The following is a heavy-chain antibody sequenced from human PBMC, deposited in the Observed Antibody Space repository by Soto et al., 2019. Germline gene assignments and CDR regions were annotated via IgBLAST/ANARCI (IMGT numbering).Heavy chain of an antibody. CDR2: TYYRSRWYS. CDR1: GGTVSSNSVA. D-gene: IGHD2-15*01. CDR3: ARSEEDSDYYYYGMDV. Sequence: QVQLQQSGPGLVKPSQTLSLTCVGSGGTVSSNSVAWNWVRQSPSRGLEWLGRTYYRSRWYSDYAVSVRSRIDINADTSKNQVSLQLNSVTPEDTAVYYCARSEEDSDYYYYGMDVWGQGTTVTVSS. J-gene: IGHJ6*02. V-gene: IGHV6-1*01.